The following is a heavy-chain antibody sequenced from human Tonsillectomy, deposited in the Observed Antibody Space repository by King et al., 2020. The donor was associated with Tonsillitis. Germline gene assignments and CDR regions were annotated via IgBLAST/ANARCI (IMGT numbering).Heavy chain of an antibody. D-gene: IGHD2-2*01. CDR1: GGSFNAYS. V-gene: IGHV4-34*01. Sequence: VQLQQGGAGLLKPSETLSLTCVVYGGSFNAYSWSWIRQPPGKGLEWIGKINHSGSTNYNPSLKSRVTRSIDTSKNQFSLKLRSVTAADTALYYCARGGALVPAASFDYWGQGTLVTVSS. CDR3: ARGGALVPAASFDY. CDR2: INHSGST. J-gene: IGHJ4*02.